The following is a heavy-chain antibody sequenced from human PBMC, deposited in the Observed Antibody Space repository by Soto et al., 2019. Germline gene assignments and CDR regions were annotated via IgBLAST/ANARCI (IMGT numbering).Heavy chain of an antibody. CDR2: IKSKTDGRTT. J-gene: IGHJ4*02. Sequence: EVQLVESGGGLVKPGGSLRLSCAASGFTFSNAWMNWVRQAPGKGLEWVGRIKSKTDGRTTDYAAPVKGRFTISRDDSKNTLYLQMNSLKTEDTAVYYCTTGLNQQLRDYWGQGTLVTVSS. V-gene: IGHV3-15*07. CDR1: GFTFSNAW. CDR3: TTGLNQQLRDY. D-gene: IGHD6-13*01.